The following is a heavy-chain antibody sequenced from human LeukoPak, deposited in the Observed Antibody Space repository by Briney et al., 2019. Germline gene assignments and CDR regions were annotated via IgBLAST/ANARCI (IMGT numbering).Heavy chain of an antibody. D-gene: IGHD3-9*01. Sequence: PGGSLRLSCAASGFTFDDYAMHWVRQAPGKGLEWVSLISWDGGSTYYADSVKGRFTISRDNSKNSLYLQMNSLRAEDTALYYCAKGGLRGTNILTGSVPRRGLAWGQGTLVTVSS. J-gene: IGHJ4*02. CDR1: GFTFDDYA. CDR2: ISWDGGST. CDR3: AKGGLRGTNILTGSVPRRGLA. V-gene: IGHV3-43D*03.